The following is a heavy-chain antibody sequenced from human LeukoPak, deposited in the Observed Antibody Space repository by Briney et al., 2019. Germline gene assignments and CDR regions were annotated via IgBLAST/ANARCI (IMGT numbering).Heavy chain of an antibody. J-gene: IGHJ5*02. D-gene: IGHD6-6*01. CDR2: INPSGGST. CDR3: ARESIAARIWFDP. V-gene: IGHV1-46*01. Sequence: ASVKVSCKASGYTFTSYYMHWVRQAPGQGLEWMGIINPSGGSTSCAQKFQGRVTMTRDMSTSTVYMELSSLRSEDTAVYYCARESIAARIWFDPWGQGTLVTVSS. CDR1: GYTFTSYY.